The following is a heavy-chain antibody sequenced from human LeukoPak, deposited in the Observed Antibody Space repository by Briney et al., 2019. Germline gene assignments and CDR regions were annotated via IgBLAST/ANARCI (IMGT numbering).Heavy chain of an antibody. V-gene: IGHV4-61*02. CDR1: GGPISSGSYY. CDR2: IYTSGST. CDR3: ARDPLDAFDI. Sequence: SETLSLTCTVSGGPISSGSYYWSWIRQPAGKGLEWIGRIYTSGSTNYNPSLKSRVTISVDTSKNQFSLKLSPVTAADTAVYYCARDPLDAFDIWGQGTMVTVSS. J-gene: IGHJ3*02.